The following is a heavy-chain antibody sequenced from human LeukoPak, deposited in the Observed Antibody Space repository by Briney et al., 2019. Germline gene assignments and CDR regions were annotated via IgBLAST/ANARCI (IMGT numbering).Heavy chain of an antibody. J-gene: IGHJ6*03. Sequence: PGGSLRLSCAASGFTVSSNYMSWVRQAPGKGLEWVSIIYSGGSTFYADSVKGRFTISRDNSKNTLYLYMNSLRAEDTAVYYCAKDVKAGSWGDYYYYYMDVWGKGTTVTISS. CDR2: IYSGGST. D-gene: IGHD1-14*01. CDR3: AKDVKAGSWGDYYYYYMDV. V-gene: IGHV3-53*05. CDR1: GFTVSSNY.